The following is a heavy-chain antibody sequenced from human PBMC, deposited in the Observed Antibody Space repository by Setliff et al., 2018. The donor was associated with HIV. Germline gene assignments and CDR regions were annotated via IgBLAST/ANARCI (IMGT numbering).Heavy chain of an antibody. D-gene: IGHD3-22*01. J-gene: IGHJ5*02. CDR1: GYIFSGYY. CDR3: ARDRITMIVVGRQTGWFDP. V-gene: IGHV1-46*03. CDR2: INPSGAST. Sequence: GASVKVSCKASGYIFSGYYLHWVRQAPGQGLEWMGMINPSGASTSYAQKVQGRVTMTRDTSTSTVYMELSSLRSEDTAVYYCARDRITMIVVGRQTGWFDPWGQGTLVTVSS.